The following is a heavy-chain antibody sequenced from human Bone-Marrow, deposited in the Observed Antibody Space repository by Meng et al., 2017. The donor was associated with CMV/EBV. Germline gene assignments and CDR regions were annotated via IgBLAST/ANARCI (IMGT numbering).Heavy chain of an antibody. CDR1: GFTFSSYS. CDR2: ISDSGRIM. Sequence: GGSLRLSCAASGFTFSSYSMNWVRQAPGKGLEWVSYISDSGRIMYADSVKGRFTISRDNAKDSLYLHMNSLRAEDTAVYYCERGLRLYQVHYYDMDVWGQGTTVTVSS. V-gene: IGHV3-48*04. D-gene: IGHD2-2*02. CDR3: ERGLRLYQVHYYDMDV. J-gene: IGHJ6*02.